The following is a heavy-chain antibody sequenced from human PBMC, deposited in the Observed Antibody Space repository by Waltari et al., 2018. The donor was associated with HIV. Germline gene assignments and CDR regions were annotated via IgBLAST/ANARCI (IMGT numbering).Heavy chain of an antibody. D-gene: IGHD4-4*01. V-gene: IGHV2-70*01. J-gene: IGHJ6*02. CDR1: GFSLSTSGMC. CDR2: IDWDDDK. CDR3: ARIRGGTTVTKAYYYYGMDV. Sequence: QVTLRESGPALVKPTQTLTLTCTFSGFSLSTSGMCVSWIRQPPGKALEWLALIDWDDDKYYSTSLKTRLTISKDTSKNQVVLTMTNMDPVDTATYYCARIRGGTTVTKAYYYYGMDVWGQGTTVTVSS.